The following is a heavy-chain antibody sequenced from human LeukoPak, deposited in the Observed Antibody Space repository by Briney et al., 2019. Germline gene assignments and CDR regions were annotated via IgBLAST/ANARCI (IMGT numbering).Heavy chain of an antibody. V-gene: IGHV4-59*01. CDR2: IYYSGST. J-gene: IGHJ5*02. CDR1: GGSISSYH. CDR3: ARAMTTVTSGWFDP. D-gene: IGHD4-17*01. Sequence: PSETLSLTCTVSGGSISSYHWNWIRQPPGKGLEWLGYIYYSGSTNYNPSLKSRVTISVDTSKNQFSLKLSSVTAADTAVYYCARAMTTVTSGWFDPWGQGTLVTVSS.